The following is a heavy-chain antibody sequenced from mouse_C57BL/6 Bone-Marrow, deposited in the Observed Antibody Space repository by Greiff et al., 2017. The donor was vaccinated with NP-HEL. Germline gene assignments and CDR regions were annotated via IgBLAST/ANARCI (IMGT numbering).Heavy chain of an antibody. D-gene: IGHD2-5*01. CDR2: IDPENGDT. CDR3: TTRSNYAWFAY. CDR1: GFNIKDDY. J-gene: IGHJ3*01. V-gene: IGHV14-4*01. Sequence: VQLKESGAELVRPGASVKLSCTASGFNIKDDYMHWVKQRPEQGLEWIGWIDPENGDTESASKFQGKATITADTSSNTAYLQLSSLTTEDTAVYSCTTRSNYAWFAYGGRGTLITVTA.